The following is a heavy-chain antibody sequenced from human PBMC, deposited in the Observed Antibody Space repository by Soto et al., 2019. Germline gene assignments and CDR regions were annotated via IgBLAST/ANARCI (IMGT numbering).Heavy chain of an antibody. CDR1: GYTFTSYY. CDR3: ARRSSSGKNYFDY. J-gene: IGHJ4*02. V-gene: IGHV1-46*01. CDR2: INPNGGST. D-gene: IGHD3-10*01. Sequence: QVQLVQSGAEVKKPGASVKISCKASGYTFTSYYIHWVRQAPGQGLEWMGIINPNGGSTTYAQRFQGRVTMTRDTSTSTVYMELTSLTSVDTAVYSCARRSSSGKNYFDYWGQGTLVAVSS.